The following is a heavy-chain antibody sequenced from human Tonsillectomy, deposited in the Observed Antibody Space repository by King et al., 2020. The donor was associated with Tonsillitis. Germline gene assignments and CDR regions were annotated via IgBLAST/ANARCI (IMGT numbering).Heavy chain of an antibody. V-gene: IGHV1-18*01. D-gene: IGHD3-3*01. CDR3: AREPPAYYDFWSGYLGYFDY. CDR2: ISAYNGNT. CDR1: GYTFTSYG. Sequence: VQLVESGAEVKKPGASVKVSCKASGYTFTSYGISWVRQAPGQGLEWMGWISAYNGNTNYAQKLQGRVTMTTDQSTSTAYMELRGLGSDDTAVYYCAREPPAYYDFWSGYLGYFDYWGQGTLVTVSS. J-gene: IGHJ4*02.